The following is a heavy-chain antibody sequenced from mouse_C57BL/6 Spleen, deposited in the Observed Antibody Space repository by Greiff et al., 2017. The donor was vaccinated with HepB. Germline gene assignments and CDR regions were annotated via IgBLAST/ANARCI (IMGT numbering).Heavy chain of an antibody. CDR2: IHPNSGST. D-gene: IGHD2-13*01. J-gene: IGHJ2*01. CDR1: GYTFTSYW. CDR3: ARSENNYGDDYFDY. V-gene: IGHV1-64*01. Sequence: VQLQQPGAELVKPGASVKLSCKASGYTFTSYWMHWVKQRPGQGLEWIGMIHPNSGSTNYNEKFKSKATLTVDKSSSTAYMQLSSLTSEDSAVYYGARSENNYGDDYFDYWGQGTTLTVSS.